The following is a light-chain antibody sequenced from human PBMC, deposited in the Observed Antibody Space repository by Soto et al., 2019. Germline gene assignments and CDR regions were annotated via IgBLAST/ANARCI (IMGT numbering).Light chain of an antibody. CDR1: TVAVGGYNY. J-gene: IGLJ2*01. Sequence: QSALTQPASVSGSPGQPTTIPSPGPTVAVGGYNYVSWYQQHPGKAPKLMIYDVSNRPSGVSNRFSGSKSGNTASLTISGLQAEDEADYYCSSYTSSSTLVVFGGGTKLTVL. CDR3: SSYTSSSTLVV. V-gene: IGLV2-14*01. CDR2: DVS.